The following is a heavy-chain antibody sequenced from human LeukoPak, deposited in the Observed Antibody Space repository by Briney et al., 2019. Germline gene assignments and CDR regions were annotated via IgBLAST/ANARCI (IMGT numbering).Heavy chain of an antibody. CDR2: IKQDGSEK. J-gene: IGHJ3*02. V-gene: IGHV3-7*01. Sequence: PGGSLRLSCAASGFTFSSYWMSWVRQAPGKGLEWVANIKQDGSEKYYVDSVKGRFTISRDNAKNSLYLQMNSLRAEDTAVYYRASKIVVVPAAIPVDAFDIWAKGQWSPSLQ. CDR1: GFTFSSYW. CDR3: ASKIVVVPAAIPVDAFDI. D-gene: IGHD2-2*02.